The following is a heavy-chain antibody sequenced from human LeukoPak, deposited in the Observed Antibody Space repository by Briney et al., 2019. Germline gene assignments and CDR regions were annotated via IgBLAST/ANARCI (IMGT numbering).Heavy chain of an antibody. D-gene: IGHD2-21*02. J-gene: IGHJ4*02. Sequence: SQTLSLTCNVSGGSISSGDEYWSWIRQPPGKGLEWIGYIYYSGSTYYNPSLESRLTISVDTSENQFSLHLTSVTAADTAVYFCARVTRWAGLDFWGQGTLVTVSS. CDR2: IYYSGST. CDR3: ARVTRWAGLDF. CDR1: GGSISSGDEY. V-gene: IGHV4-30-4*01.